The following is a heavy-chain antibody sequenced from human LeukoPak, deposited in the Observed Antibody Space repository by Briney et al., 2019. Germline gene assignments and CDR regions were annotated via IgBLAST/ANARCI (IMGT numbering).Heavy chain of an antibody. D-gene: IGHD4-17*01. J-gene: IGHJ3*02. Sequence: SETLSLTCAISDDSFSSHYWTWIRQPPGKGLEWIGYISYIGSTNYNPSLKSRVTISIDTSRNQFSLRLSSVTAADTAVYYCARDLVTVTKGFDIWGQGTMVSVSS. CDR3: ARDLVTVTKGFDI. V-gene: IGHV4-59*11. CDR2: ISYIGST. CDR1: DDSFSSHY.